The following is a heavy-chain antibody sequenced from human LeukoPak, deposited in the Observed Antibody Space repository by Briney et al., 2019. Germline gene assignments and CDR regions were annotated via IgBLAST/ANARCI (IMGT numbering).Heavy chain of an antibody. Sequence: SETLSLTCAVYGGFFRGYYWIWIRQPPGKGLEWIGEINHSESNNYNPSLKSRVTISVDTSKNQFSLKLSSVTAADTAVYYCARRVGSGAHSSGWYAPHYYYYYYMDVWGKGTTVTVSS. CDR2: INHSESN. J-gene: IGHJ6*03. D-gene: IGHD6-19*01. CDR3: ARRVGSGAHSSGWYAPHYYYYYYMDV. V-gene: IGHV4-34*01. CDR1: GGFFRGYY.